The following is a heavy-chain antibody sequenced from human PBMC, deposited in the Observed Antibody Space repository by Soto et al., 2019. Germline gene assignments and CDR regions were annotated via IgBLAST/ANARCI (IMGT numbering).Heavy chain of an antibody. V-gene: IGHV3-15*01. CDR2: IKSKTDGGTT. J-gene: IGHJ4*02. Sequence: EVPLVESGGGLVKPGGSLRLSCAASGFTFSNAWLSWVRQAPGKGLEWVGRIKSKTDGGTTDYTAPVKGRFTISRDDSKNTLYLQMNSMNTEDTAVYYCTTGSTSTKNYWGQGALVAVSS. CDR1: GFTFSNAW. D-gene: IGHD6-6*01. CDR3: TTGSTSTKNY.